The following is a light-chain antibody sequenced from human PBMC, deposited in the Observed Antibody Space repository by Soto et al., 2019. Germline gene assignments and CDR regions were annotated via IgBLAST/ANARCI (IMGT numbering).Light chain of an antibody. CDR2: SNN. Sequence: QSVLTQPPSASGTPGQRVTISCSGSSSNIGSNAVYWYQQLPGTAPTLLIYSNNQRPSGVPDRFSGSKSGTSASLAISGLQSEDEADYYCAAWDASLNDVVFGGGTKLTVL. CDR3: AAWDASLNDVV. CDR1: SSNIGSNA. J-gene: IGLJ2*01. V-gene: IGLV1-44*01.